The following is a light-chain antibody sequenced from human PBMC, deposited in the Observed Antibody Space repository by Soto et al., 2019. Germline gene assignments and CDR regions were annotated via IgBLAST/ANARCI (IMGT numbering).Light chain of an antibody. CDR3: MQGLSGFT. Sequence: DIVMTQSPLSLPVTPGEPASISCRSSQSLLHSNGYTYLEWYLQKPGQSPQLLIYLGSDRASGAPDRFSGSGSGTDFTLKISRVEAEDVGVYYCMQGLSGFTFGPGTKVEIK. J-gene: IGKJ3*01. V-gene: IGKV2-28*01. CDR1: QSLLHSNGYTY. CDR2: LGS.